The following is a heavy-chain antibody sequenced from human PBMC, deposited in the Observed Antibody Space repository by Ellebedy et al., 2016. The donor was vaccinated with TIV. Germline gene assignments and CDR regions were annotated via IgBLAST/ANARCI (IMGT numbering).Heavy chain of an antibody. CDR3: ARDRDGDPLDL. V-gene: IGHV1-46*01. J-gene: IGHJ5*02. CDR1: GYTFTSYS. D-gene: IGHD4-17*01. CDR2: INHSGGST. Sequence: ASVKVSCKASGYTFTSYSMRWVRQAPGQGLEWMGIINHSGGSTTYAQKFQGRVTMTRDRSTNTFYMELSSLRSEDTAVYYCARDRDGDPLDLWGQGTLVTVSS.